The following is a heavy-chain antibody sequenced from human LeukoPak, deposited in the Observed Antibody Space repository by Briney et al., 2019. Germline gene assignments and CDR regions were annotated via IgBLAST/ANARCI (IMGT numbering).Heavy chain of an antibody. V-gene: IGHV1-8*01. CDR3: VRGSRVVVPAAIPDY. CDR1: GYTFTSYD. J-gene: IGHJ4*02. CDR2: MNPNSGNT. D-gene: IGHD2-2*02. Sequence: ASVKVSCKASGYTFTSYDIDWVRQATGQGLEWMGWMNPNSGNTGYAQKFQGRVTMTRNTSISTAYMELSSLRSEDTAVYYCVRGSRVVVPAAIPDYWGQGTLVTVSS.